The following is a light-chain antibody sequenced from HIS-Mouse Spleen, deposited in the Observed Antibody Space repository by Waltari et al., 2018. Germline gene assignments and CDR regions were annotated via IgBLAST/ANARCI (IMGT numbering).Light chain of an antibody. V-gene: IGLV2-23*01. CDR2: EGS. CDR3: CSYAGSSTLV. CDR1: SSDVGSYNL. Sequence: QSALTQPASVSGSPGQSITISCTGTSSDVGSYNLVSWYQQHPGKAPKLMIYEGSKRPSGVSKRFSGSKSGNTASLTLSGLQAEDDADYYCCSYAGSSTLVFGGGTKLTVL. J-gene: IGLJ3*02.